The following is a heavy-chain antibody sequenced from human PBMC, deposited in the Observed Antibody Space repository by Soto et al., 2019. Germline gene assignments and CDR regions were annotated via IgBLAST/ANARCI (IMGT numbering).Heavy chain of an antibody. D-gene: IGHD6-6*01. CDR1: GFTFSNAW. Sequence: PGGSLRLSCAASGFTFSNAWMSWVRQAPGKGLEWVGRIKSKTDGGTTDYAAPVKGRFTISRDDSKNTLYLQMNSLKTEDTAVYYCTTEEYSSSSGYYWGQGTLVTVSS. J-gene: IGHJ4*02. V-gene: IGHV3-15*01. CDR2: IKSKTDGGTT. CDR3: TTEEYSSSSGYY.